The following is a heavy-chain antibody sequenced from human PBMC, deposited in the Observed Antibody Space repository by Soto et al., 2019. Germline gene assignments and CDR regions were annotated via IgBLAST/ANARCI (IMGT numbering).Heavy chain of an antibody. J-gene: IGHJ4*02. CDR2: IYYSGST. Sequence: SETLSLTCTVSGGSISSYYWSWIRQPPGKGLEWIGYIYYSGSTNYNPSLKSRVTISVDTSKNQFSLKLSSVTAADTAVYYCARRYGSGSFDFWGQGTLVTVSS. D-gene: IGHD3-10*01. CDR1: GGSISSYY. V-gene: IGHV4-59*01. CDR3: ARRYGSGSFDF.